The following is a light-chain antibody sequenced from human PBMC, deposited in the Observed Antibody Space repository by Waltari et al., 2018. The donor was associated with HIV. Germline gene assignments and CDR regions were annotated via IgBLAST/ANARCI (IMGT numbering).Light chain of an antibody. J-gene: IGKJ5*01. CDR3: QQRSSWPPGL. V-gene: IGKV3-11*01. CDR1: ESISIY. Sequence: DIVLTQSPATLSLSPGETATLSCKSNESISIYLAWYQHKPGQAPRLLVYDTSTTATGVPSRFSGTGSGTDFFLTITSLEPEDYAVYYCQQRSSWPPGLFGQGTRL. CDR2: DTS.